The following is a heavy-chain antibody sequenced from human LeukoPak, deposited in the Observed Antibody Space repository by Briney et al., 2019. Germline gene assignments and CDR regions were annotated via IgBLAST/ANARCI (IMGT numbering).Heavy chain of an antibody. CDR3: AGRGSGSYFDY. V-gene: IGHV3-23*01. J-gene: IGHJ4*02. D-gene: IGHD3-10*01. CDR1: GFTFSSYG. Sequence: GGTLRLSCAASGFTFSSYGMSWVRQAPGKGLEWVSAISGSGGSTYYADSVEGRFTISRDNSKNTLYLQTNSLRAEDTAVYYCAGRGSGSYFDYWGQGTLVAVSS. CDR2: ISGSGGST.